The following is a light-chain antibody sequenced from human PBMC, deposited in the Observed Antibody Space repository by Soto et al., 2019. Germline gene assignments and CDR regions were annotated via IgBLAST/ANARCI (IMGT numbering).Light chain of an antibody. CDR2: GVT. CDR1: SSDVGDYNY. Sequence: QSALTQPASGSGSPGQSITISCTGTSSDVGDYNYVSWYLQHPGKAPKLIIYGVTNRPSGISNRFSGSKSGNTASLTISGLQAEDEADYYCSSYTGTNTLVFGGGTKVTVL. V-gene: IGLV2-14*01. CDR3: SSYTGTNTLV. J-gene: IGLJ2*01.